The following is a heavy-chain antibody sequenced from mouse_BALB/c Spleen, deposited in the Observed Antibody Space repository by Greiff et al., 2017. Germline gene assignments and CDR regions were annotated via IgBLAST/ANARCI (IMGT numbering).Heavy chain of an antibody. J-gene: IGHJ4*01. D-gene: IGHD1-1*01. CDR1: GFNIKDTY. CDR3: ASQGTSSLHAMDY. V-gene: IGHV14-3*02. Sequence: EVQLQQSGAELVKPGASVKLSCTASGFNIKDTYMHWVKQRPEQGLEWIGRIDPANGNTKYDPKFQGKATITADTSSNTAYLQLSSLTSEDTAVYYCASQGTSSLHAMDYWGQGTSVTVSS. CDR2: IDPANGNT.